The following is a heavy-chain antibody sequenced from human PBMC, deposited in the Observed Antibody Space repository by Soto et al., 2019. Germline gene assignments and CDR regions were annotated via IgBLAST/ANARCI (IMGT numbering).Heavy chain of an antibody. J-gene: IGHJ4*02. D-gene: IGHD2-15*01. CDR1: EFTVTSNY. CDR3: ARATYCTGGNCLLDY. Sequence: EVQLVESGGGLVQPGGSLRLSCAASEFTVTSNYMSWVRQAPGKGLEWVSVIYSGGSTYYADFVKGRFTISRDNSKNTGELQMNSLRAEDTAVYYCARATYCTGGNCLLDYWGQGTLVTVSS. CDR2: IYSGGST. V-gene: IGHV3-53*04.